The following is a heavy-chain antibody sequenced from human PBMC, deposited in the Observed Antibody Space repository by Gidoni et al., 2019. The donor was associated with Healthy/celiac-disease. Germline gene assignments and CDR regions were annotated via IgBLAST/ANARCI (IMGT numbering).Heavy chain of an antibody. CDR1: GYTFTSYG. D-gene: IGHD2-2*01. V-gene: IGHV1-18*01. Sequence: QVQLVQSGAEVKKPGASVKVSCKASGYTFTSYGIGWVRQAPGQGLEWMGWISAYNGNTNYAQKLQGRVTMTTDTSTSTAYMELRSLRSDDTAVYYCARGHIVVVPAAIDAYWFDPWGQGTLVTVSS. J-gene: IGHJ5*02. CDR3: ARGHIVVVPAAIDAYWFDP. CDR2: ISAYNGNT.